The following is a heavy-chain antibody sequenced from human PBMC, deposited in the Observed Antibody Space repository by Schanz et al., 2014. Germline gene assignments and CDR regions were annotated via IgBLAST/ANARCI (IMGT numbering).Heavy chain of an antibody. J-gene: IGHJ4*02. CDR1: GFTFSQYG. CDR3: AKDRGDGYSNGIFQY. V-gene: IGHV3-30*18. D-gene: IGHD5-18*01. Sequence: QVFLAESGGGVVQPGRSLRLSCAASGFTFSQYGMHWVRQAPGKGLEWVAVISYDGTNEYYAESVKGRFTISRDNAKNTFYLHMNSLRNEDTDVYFCAKDRGDGYSNGIFQYWGLGTLVTVSS. CDR2: ISYDGTNE.